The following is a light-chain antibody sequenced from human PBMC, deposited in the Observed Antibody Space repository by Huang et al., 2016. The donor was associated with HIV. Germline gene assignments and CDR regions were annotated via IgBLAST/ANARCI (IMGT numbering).Light chain of an antibody. CDR2: DAS. V-gene: IGKV1-33*01. J-gene: IGKJ3*01. CDR3: QQYDDLPPFT. CDR1: QDINIY. Sequence: DIQMTQSPSSLSASVGDRVTITCQASQDINIYLNWYQHKPGTAPNLLIYDASILEAGVPSRFSGSGSGTLFTFTINSLQPEDIATYYCQQYDDLPPFTFGPGTKVDIK.